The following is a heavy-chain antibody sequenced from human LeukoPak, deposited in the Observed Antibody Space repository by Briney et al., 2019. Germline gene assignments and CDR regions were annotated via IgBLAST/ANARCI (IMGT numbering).Heavy chain of an antibody. Sequence: SETLSLTCTVSGGSISSYYWSWIWQPPGKGLEWIGYIYYSGSTNYNPSLKSRVTISVDTSKNQFSLKLSSVTAADTAVYYCARDGGPPYYYYYMDVWGKGTTVTISS. CDR3: ARDGGPPYYYYYMDV. CDR2: IYYSGST. J-gene: IGHJ6*03. V-gene: IGHV4-59*01. CDR1: GGSISSYY. D-gene: IGHD4-23*01.